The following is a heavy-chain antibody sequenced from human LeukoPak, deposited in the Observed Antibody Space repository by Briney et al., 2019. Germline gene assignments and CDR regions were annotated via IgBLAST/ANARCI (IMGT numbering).Heavy chain of an antibody. V-gene: IGHV4-38-2*02. Sequence: SETLSLTCVVSGYSITNGYFWGWIRPSPAKGLEWIGSIYHSGVTYYNPSLKSRVTISVDTSKNQFSLSLTSVTAADTAVYYCARDWHPYGSGRIVGFDPWGQGTLVTVSS. J-gene: IGHJ5*02. CDR3: ARDWHPYGSGRIVGFDP. CDR2: IYHSGVT. D-gene: IGHD6-19*01. CDR1: GYSITNGYF.